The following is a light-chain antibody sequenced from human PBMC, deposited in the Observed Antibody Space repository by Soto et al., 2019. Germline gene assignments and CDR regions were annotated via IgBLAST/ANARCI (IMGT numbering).Light chain of an antibody. Sequence: DIQMTQSPSSLSASVGDRVTITCRASQGISNYLAWYQQKPGKVPRLLIYAASTLQSGVPARFSGSGSGTDFTLTISSLQPEDVATYYCQQYNSAPGNTFGPGTKVDIK. CDR2: AAS. CDR3: QQYNSAPGNT. CDR1: QGISNY. J-gene: IGKJ3*01. V-gene: IGKV1-27*01.